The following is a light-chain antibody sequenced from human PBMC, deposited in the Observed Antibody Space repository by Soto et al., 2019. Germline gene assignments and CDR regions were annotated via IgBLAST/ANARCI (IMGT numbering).Light chain of an antibody. Sequence: EIVLTQSPGTLSLSPGERATLSCRASQSVGSKYLAWYQQTPGQAPRLLIHGASTRATGIPDRFSGSGSGTDFTLTLSRLESEDSAVYYCHQYASSPLTFGQGTRLEI. CDR1: QSVGSKY. CDR2: GAS. V-gene: IGKV3-20*01. J-gene: IGKJ5*01. CDR3: HQYASSPLT.